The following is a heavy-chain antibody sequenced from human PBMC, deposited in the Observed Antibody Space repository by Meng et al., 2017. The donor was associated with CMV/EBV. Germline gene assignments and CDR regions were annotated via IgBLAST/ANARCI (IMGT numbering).Heavy chain of an antibody. D-gene: IGHD2-2*01. CDR2: ISGSGGST. CDR3: AKDRLNLFTEYQLPATHFDY. CDR1: GFTFSSYA. V-gene: IGHV3-23*01. Sequence: GGSLRLSCAASGFTFSSYAMSWVRQAPGKGLEWVSAISGSGGSTYYADSVKGRFTISRDNSKNTLYLQMNSLRAEDTALYYCAKDRLNLFTEYQLPATHFDYWGQGTLVTVSS. J-gene: IGHJ4*02.